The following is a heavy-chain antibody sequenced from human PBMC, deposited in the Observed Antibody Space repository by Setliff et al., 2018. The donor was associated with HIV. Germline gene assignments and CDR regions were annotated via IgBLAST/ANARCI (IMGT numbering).Heavy chain of an antibody. V-gene: IGHV3-30*02. Sequence: GESLTISCAASGFTFSTYGMHWVRQAPGKGLEWVAFIRYDGSNKYYADSVKGRFTISRDNSKNTLHLQMNSLRAEDTALYYCAKDMEYDTSVYYHWYFDRWGRGALVTVSS. CDR3: AKDMEYDTSVYYHWYFDR. J-gene: IGHJ2*01. CDR2: IRYDGSNK. CDR1: GFTFSTYG. D-gene: IGHD3-22*01.